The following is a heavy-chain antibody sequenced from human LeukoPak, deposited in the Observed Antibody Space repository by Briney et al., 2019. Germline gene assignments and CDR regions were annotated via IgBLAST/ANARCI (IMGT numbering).Heavy chain of an antibody. Sequence: PSETLSLTCTVSGYSISSGYYWGWIRQPPGKGLEWIGSIYHSGSTYYNPSHKSRVTISVDTSKNQFSLKLSSVTAADTAVYYCARDESGYSYGYAFDIWGQGTMVTVSS. V-gene: IGHV4-38-2*02. CDR2: IYHSGST. CDR1: GYSISSGYY. D-gene: IGHD5-18*01. CDR3: ARDESGYSYGYAFDI. J-gene: IGHJ3*02.